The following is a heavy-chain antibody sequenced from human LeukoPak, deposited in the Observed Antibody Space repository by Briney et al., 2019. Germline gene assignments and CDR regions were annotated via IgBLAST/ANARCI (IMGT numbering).Heavy chain of an antibody. CDR1: GFTFGDCY. Sequence: GGSLRLSCTASGFTFGDCYMSWIRQAPGKGLEWVSYISGSSGNINYADSVKGRFTISRDNAKNSLYLQMNSLRAEDTAVYYCAKVVIYYDSSGQDDYWGQGTLVTVSS. CDR3: AKVVIYYDSSGQDDY. J-gene: IGHJ4*02. V-gene: IGHV3-11*05. CDR2: ISGSSGNI. D-gene: IGHD3-22*01.